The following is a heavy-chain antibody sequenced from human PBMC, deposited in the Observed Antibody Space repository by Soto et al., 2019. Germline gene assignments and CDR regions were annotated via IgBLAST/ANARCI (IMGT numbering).Heavy chain of an antibody. J-gene: IGHJ4*02. Sequence: GASVKVSCKASGYTFTSYGFSWVRQAPGQGLEWMGWINPNSGGTNYAQKFQGRVTMTRDTSISTAYMELSRLRSDDTAVYYCARAGGAAMVIYWGQGTLVTVSS. CDR3: ARAGGAAMVIY. CDR2: INPNSGGT. D-gene: IGHD5-18*01. CDR1: GYTFTSYG. V-gene: IGHV1-2*02.